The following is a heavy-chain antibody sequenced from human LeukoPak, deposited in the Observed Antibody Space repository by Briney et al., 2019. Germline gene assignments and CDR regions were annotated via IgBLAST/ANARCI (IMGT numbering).Heavy chain of an antibody. CDR1: GYTFTGYY. Sequence: ASVKVSCKASGYTFTGYYMHWVRQAPGQGLEWMGWINPNSGGTNYAQKFQGRVTMTSDTSINTVYMELSRLRSDDTAMYYCARDLSSGELSFDYWGQGALVTVSS. CDR3: ARDLSSGELSFDY. V-gene: IGHV1-2*02. CDR2: INPNSGGT. J-gene: IGHJ4*02. D-gene: IGHD3-16*02.